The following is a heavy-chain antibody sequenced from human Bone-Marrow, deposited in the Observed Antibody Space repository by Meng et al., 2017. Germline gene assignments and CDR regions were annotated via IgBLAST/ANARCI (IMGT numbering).Heavy chain of an antibody. CDR1: GFTFDDYA. Sequence: GALKISCAASGFTFDDYAMHWVRQAPGKGLEWVSLISWDGGSTYYADSVKGRFTISRDNSKNSLYLQMNSLRAEDTALYYCAKDIHPHYGGYFDYWGQGTLVTVSS. CDR2: ISWDGGST. V-gene: IGHV3-43D*03. CDR3: AKDIHPHYGGYFDY. D-gene: IGHD4-17*01. J-gene: IGHJ4*02.